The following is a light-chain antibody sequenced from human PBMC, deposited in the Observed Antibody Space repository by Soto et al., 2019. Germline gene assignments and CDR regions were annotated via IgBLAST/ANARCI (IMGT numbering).Light chain of an antibody. J-gene: IGLJ1*01. CDR2: EVS. V-gene: IGLV2-14*01. CDR3: TSYTMDTALV. CDR1: SSDVGTYNY. Sequence: QSALAQPASVSGSPGQSITISCTGTSSDVGTYNYVSWYQHHPGKAPKLIIYEVSNRPSGVSNRFSGSKSGSTASLTISGLQAEDEADYHCTSYTMDTALVXGTGTRSPS.